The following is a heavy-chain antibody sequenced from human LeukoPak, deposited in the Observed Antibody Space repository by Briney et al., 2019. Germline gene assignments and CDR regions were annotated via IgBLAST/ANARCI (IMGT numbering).Heavy chain of an antibody. CDR2: VSHSGSIT. J-gene: IGHJ3*02. Sequence: GGSLRLSCAASGFTFSNYEMNWVRQAPGKGLEWVSYVSHSGSITYYADSVKGRFTISRDNAKNSLYLQMNSLRAEDTAVYYCARGRSYYDSSGYFAFDIWGQGTMVTVSS. D-gene: IGHD3-22*01. CDR1: GFTFSNYE. CDR3: ARGRSYYDSSGYFAFDI. V-gene: IGHV3-48*03.